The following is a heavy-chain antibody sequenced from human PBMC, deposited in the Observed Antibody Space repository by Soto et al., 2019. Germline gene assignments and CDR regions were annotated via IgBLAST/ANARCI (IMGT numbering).Heavy chain of an antibody. J-gene: IGHJ6*02. CDR1: GGTFSTYA. Sequence: SVKVSCKAPGGTFSTYAISWVRQAPGQGLEWMGGVIPIFGTPKYAQKFQGRDTITADESTSTGYMELRSLRSEDTAVYYCARSQGGSSSLDIYYYYYYGMDVWGQGTTVTVSS. D-gene: IGHD2-15*01. CDR3: ARSQGGSSSLDIYYYYYYGMDV. V-gene: IGHV1-69*13. CDR2: VIPIFGTP.